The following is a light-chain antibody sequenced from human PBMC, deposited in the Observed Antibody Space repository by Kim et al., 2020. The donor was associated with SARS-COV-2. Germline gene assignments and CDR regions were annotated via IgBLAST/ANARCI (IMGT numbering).Light chain of an antibody. CDR3: QQYNSWPRT. V-gene: IGKV3-15*01. CDR1: QSVSSN. Sequence: GSPGERATLACRASQSVSSNVAWYQQKPGQAPRLLIYAASTRATGIPVRFSGSGSGTEFTLTISSLQSEDFAVYYCQQYNSWPRTFGQGTKVEIK. J-gene: IGKJ1*01. CDR2: AAS.